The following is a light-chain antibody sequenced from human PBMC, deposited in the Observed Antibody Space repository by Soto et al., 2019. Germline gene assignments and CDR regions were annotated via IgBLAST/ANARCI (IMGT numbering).Light chain of an antibody. CDR3: QQYTTSPFT. V-gene: IGKV3-20*01. J-gene: IGKJ3*01. CDR1: QSVGSDY. Sequence: IVLTQSPGTLSLSPGERATLSCRASQSVGSDYLAWHQQKPGQPPRLLIYGASIRATGIPDRFTGSGSGTDFTLTISRLEPEDFALYYCQQYTTSPFTFGPGTKVDVK. CDR2: GAS.